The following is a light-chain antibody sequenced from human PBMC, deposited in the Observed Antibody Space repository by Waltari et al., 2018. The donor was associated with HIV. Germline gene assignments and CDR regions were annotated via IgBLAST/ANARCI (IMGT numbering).Light chain of an antibody. V-gene: IGLV1-44*01. CDR3: AAWDDSLDGWV. CDR1: SSNIGNNA. J-gene: IGLJ3*02. CDR2: PNY. Sequence: QYVLTQPPSTSETTGQRVTISCSGSSSNIGNNAVHWYQQRPGTPPKLLLHPNYQRPSGVPDRFSGSKSVTSASLAISGLQSEDDPDYYCAAWDDSLDGWVFGGGTKLTVL.